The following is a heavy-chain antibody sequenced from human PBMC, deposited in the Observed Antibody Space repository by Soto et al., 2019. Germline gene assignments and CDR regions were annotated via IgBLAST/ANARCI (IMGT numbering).Heavy chain of an antibody. CDR3: AREATVNYYYYGMEV. CDR2: ISYDGSNK. CDR1: VFTFISYA. Sequence: GGSLRLSCASSVFTFISYAMHWVRQAPGKGLEWVAVISYDGSNKYYADSVKGRFTISRDNSKNTLYLQMNSLRAEDTAVYYCAREATVNYYYYGMEVWGQGTTVTVSS. D-gene: IGHD4-17*01. J-gene: IGHJ6*02. V-gene: IGHV3-30-3*01.